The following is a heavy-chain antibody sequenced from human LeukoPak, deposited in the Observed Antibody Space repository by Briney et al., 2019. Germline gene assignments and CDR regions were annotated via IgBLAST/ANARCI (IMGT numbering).Heavy chain of an antibody. D-gene: IGHD6-19*01. CDR2: IYYSGST. CDR1: GGSISSSSYY. V-gene: IGHV4-39*07. J-gene: IGHJ4*02. Sequence: SETLSLTCTVSGGSISSSSYYWGWIRQPPGKGLEWIGSIYYSGSTYYNPSLKNRVTISVDTSKKLFSLKLSSVTAADTAVYYCARGNRGWSDYWGQGTLVTVSS. CDR3: ARGNRGWSDY.